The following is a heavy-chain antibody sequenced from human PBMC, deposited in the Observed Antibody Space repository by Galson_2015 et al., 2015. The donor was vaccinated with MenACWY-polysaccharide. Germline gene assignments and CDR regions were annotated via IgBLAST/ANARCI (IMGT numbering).Heavy chain of an antibody. CDR1: GFTFSTYA. J-gene: IGHJ4*02. V-gene: IGHV3-30*18. D-gene: IGHD1-20*01. Sequence: SLRLSCAASGFTFSTYAMHWVRQAPGQGLEWMATISSSGDDKYCADSVKGRFTISRDNSNNTLYLEMSSLRAGDTAVYYCVKNGYSWNSYGFFDSWGQGTLGTVSS. CDR2: ISSSGDDK. CDR3: VKNGYSWNSYGFFDS.